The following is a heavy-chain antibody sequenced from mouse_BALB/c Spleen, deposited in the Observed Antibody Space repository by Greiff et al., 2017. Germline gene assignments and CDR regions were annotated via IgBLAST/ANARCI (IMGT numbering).Heavy chain of an antibody. V-gene: IGHV1-7*01. Sequence: VQLQESGAELAKPGASVKMSCKASGYTFTSYWMHWVKQRPGQGLEWIGYINPSTGYTEYNQKFKDKATLTADKSSSTAYMQLSSLTSEDSAVYYCARYYYRYDCAMDYWGQGTSVTVSS. CDR1: GYTFTSYW. CDR2: INPSTGYT. CDR3: ARYYYRYDCAMDY. J-gene: IGHJ4*01. D-gene: IGHD2-14*01.